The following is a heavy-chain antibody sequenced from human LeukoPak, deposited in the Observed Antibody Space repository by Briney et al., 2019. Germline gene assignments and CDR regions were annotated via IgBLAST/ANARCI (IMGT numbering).Heavy chain of an antibody. CDR3: ARDDIPHHPDEHTVSSDYYYYGMDV. CDR2: IIPIFGTA. CDR1: GYTFTSYD. J-gene: IGHJ6*02. Sequence: ASVKVSYKASGYTFTSYDINWVRQAPGQGLEWMGGIIPIFGTANYAQKFQGRVTITADESTSTAYMELSSLRSEDTAVYYCARDDIPHHPDEHTVSSDYYYYGMDVWGQGTTVTVPS. V-gene: IGHV1-69*13. D-gene: IGHD4-17*01.